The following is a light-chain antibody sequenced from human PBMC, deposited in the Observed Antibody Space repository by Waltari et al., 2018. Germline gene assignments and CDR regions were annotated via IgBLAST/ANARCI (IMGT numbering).Light chain of an antibody. CDR3: SSFAGTNNFVV. V-gene: IGLV2-8*01. Sequence: QSALTQPPSASGSPGQSVTIPCTGTSSDAGGYNYVPWYQQHPGKAPKLILYEVGQRPSGVPARFSGSKSGNTASLTVSGLQAEDEADYYCSSFAGTNNFVVFGGGTKLTV. CDR1: SSDAGGYNY. CDR2: EVG. J-gene: IGLJ2*01.